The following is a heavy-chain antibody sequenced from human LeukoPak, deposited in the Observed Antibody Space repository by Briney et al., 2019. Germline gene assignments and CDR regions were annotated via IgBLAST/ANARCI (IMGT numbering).Heavy chain of an antibody. Sequence: SETLSLTCTVSGGPISSGSYYWSWIRQPAGKGLEWIGRIYSSGSTNYNPSLKSRVTISVDTSKNQFSLKLSSVTAADTAVYYCASTGPPYSSSWGAFDIWGQGTMVTVSS. CDR1: GGPISSGSYY. V-gene: IGHV4-61*02. D-gene: IGHD6-13*01. J-gene: IGHJ3*02. CDR3: ASTGPPYSSSWGAFDI. CDR2: IYSSGST.